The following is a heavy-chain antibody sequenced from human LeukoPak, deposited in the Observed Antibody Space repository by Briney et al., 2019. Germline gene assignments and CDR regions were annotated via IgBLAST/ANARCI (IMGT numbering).Heavy chain of an antibody. D-gene: IGHD6-6*01. CDR2: IYYSGNT. Sequence: PSETLSLTCTVSGGSITSGGFCWSWIRQHPGKGLEWIGHIYYSGNTYYNPSLKSRVLMSVDTSKNQFSLKLSSVTAADTAVYYCARHLHSSSSSLFDYWGQGTLVTVSS. CDR1: GGSITSGGFC. J-gene: IGHJ4*02. CDR3: ARHLHSSSSSLFDY. V-gene: IGHV4-31*03.